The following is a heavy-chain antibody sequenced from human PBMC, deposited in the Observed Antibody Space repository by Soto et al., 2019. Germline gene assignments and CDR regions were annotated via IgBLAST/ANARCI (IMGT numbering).Heavy chain of an antibody. D-gene: IGHD1-20*01. CDR1: GLTVSSNY. J-gene: IGHJ5*02. CDR2: IYSGGNT. CDR3: ARDGYNPYWFAT. V-gene: IGHV3-53*01. Sequence: GGSLRLSCAASGLTVSSNYMSWVRQAPGKGLEWVSIIYSGGNTYYADSVKGRFTISRDNSKNTLYLQMNSLRAEDTAVYYCARDGYNPYWFATWGQGTLVTVSS.